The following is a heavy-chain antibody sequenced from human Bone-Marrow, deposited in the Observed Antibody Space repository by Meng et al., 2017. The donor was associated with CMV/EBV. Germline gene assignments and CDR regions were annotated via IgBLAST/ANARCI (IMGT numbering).Heavy chain of an antibody. J-gene: IGHJ6*02. V-gene: IGHV3-74*01. Sequence: GGSLRLSCAASGFTFSSYWMHWVRQAPGKGLVWVSRINSDGSSTSYADSVKGRFTISRDNAKNTRYLQMNSLRAEDTAVYYCASWGSITIFGVANPYYYGMDVWGQGTTVTVSS. CDR3: ASWGSITIFGVANPYYYGMDV. D-gene: IGHD3-3*01. CDR1: GFTFSSYW. CDR2: INSDGSST.